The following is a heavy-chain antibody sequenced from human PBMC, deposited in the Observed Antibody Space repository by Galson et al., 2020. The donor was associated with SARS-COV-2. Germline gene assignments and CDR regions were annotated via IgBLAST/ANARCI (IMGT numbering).Heavy chain of an antibody. V-gene: IGHV1-24*01. CDR2: FDPEDGAT. CDR3: ATKGVPADWYFDL. D-gene: IGHD6-13*01. CDR1: GYTLTELS. J-gene: IGHJ2*01. Sequence: GESLKISCKVSGYTLTELSMHWVRQAPGKGLEWMGGFDPEDGATIYEQKFQGRVTMTEDTSTDTAYMELSSLRSEDTAVYYCATKGVPADWYFDLWGRGTLVTVSS.